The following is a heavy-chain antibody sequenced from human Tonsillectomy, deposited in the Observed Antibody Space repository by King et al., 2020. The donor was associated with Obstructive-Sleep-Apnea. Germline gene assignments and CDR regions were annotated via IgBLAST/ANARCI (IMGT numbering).Heavy chain of an antibody. V-gene: IGHV3-30*04. CDR3: AREPYSSSWGGDYYYGMDV. D-gene: IGHD6-13*01. CDR2: ISYDGSSI. J-gene: IGHJ6*02. CDR1: GFTFSSYA. Sequence: VQLVESGGGVVQPGRSLRLSCAASGFTFSSYAMHWVRQTPGTGLEWVAVISYDGSSILYAEPVKGRFTISRDSSNNTVYLQMNSLRAEDTAVYYCAREPYSSSWGGDYYYGMDVWGQGTTVTVSS.